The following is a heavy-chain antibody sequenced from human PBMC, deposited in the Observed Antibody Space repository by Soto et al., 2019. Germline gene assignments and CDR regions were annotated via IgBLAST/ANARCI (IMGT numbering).Heavy chain of an antibody. CDR3: ARAGLEWSYNWFDP. D-gene: IGHD3-3*01. CDR1: GGSISSGDYY. J-gene: IGHJ5*02. V-gene: IGHV4-30-4*01. Sequence: QVQLQESGPGLVKPSQTLSLTCTVSGGSISSGDYYWSWIRQPPGKGLEWIGYIYYSGSTYYNPSLKGRVTISVATSKNQFSRKLSSVTAADTAVYYCARAGLEWSYNWFDPWGQGTLVTVSS. CDR2: IYYSGST.